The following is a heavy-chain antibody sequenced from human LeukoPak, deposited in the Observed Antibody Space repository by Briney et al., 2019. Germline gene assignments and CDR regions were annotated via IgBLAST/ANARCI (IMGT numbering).Heavy chain of an antibody. Sequence: PGGFLRLSCAASAFSVSSTYMSWVRQAPGKGLEWVSGISGSGDETHYADSVKGRFTISSDNSKNTLYLQMTSLRPDDTAVYYCAKRIRDGYNTPIDDWGQGTLVTVSS. CDR3: AKRIRDGYNTPIDD. J-gene: IGHJ4*02. V-gene: IGHV3-23*01. D-gene: IGHD5-24*01. CDR1: AFSVSSTY. CDR2: ISGSGDET.